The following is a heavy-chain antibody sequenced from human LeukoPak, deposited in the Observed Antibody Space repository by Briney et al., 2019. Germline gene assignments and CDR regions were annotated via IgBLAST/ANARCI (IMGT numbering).Heavy chain of an antibody. CDR1: GFTFSSYG. CDR2: IRYDGSNK. J-gene: IGHJ4*02. CDR3: AKEDTIFGVVIDY. D-gene: IGHD3-3*01. V-gene: IGHV3-30*02. Sequence: GGSLRLSCAASGFTFSSYGMHWVRQAPGKGLEWVAFIRYDGSNKYYADSVKGRFTISRDNSKNTLYLQMNSLRAEDTAVYYCAKEDTIFGVVIDYWGQGTLATVSS.